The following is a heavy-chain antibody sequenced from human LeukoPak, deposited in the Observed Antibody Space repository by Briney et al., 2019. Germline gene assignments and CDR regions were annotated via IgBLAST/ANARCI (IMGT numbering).Heavy chain of an antibody. CDR1: GYTFTSYG. D-gene: IGHD2-2*01. CDR3: ARVGAPSIVVVPALYYYYYYMDV. J-gene: IGHJ6*03. V-gene: IGHV1-18*01. CDR2: ISAYNGNT. Sequence: GASVKVSCKASGYTFTSYGISWVRQAPGQGLEWMGWISAYNGNTNYAQKLQGRVTMTTDTSTSTAYMELRSLRSDDTAVYYCARVGAPSIVVVPALYYYYYYMDVWGKGTTVTVSS.